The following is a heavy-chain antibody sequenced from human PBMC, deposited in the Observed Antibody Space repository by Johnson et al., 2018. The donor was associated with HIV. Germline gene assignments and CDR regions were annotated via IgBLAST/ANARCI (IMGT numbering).Heavy chain of an antibody. D-gene: IGHD2-2*01. Sequence: QVQLVESGGGVVQPGGSLRLSCAASGFTFSSYGMHWVRQAPGTGLEWVAFIRYDGSNKYYADSVKGRFPISRDNSKNTLYRQMNSLRAEDTAVYYCAKTAAADAFDIWGQGTMVTVSS. CDR2: IRYDGSNK. V-gene: IGHV3-30*02. CDR3: AKTAAADAFDI. CDR1: GFTFSSYG. J-gene: IGHJ3*02.